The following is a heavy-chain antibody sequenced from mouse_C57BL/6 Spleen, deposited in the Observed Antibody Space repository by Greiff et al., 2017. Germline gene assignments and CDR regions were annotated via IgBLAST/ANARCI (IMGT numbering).Heavy chain of an antibody. CDR3: ASYYGSSFYYAMDY. D-gene: IGHD1-1*01. CDR1: GYAFSSSW. Sequence: VQLQQSGPELVKPGASVKISCKASGYAFSSSWMNWVKQRPGEGLEWIGRIYPGDGDTNYNGKFKGKATLTADKSSSTAYMQLSSLTSEDSAVYCCASYYGSSFYYAMDYWGQGTSVTVSS. V-gene: IGHV1-82*01. CDR2: IYPGDGDT. J-gene: IGHJ4*01.